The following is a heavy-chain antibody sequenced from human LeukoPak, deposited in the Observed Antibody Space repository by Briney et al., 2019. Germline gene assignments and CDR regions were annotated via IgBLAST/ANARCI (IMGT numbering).Heavy chain of an antibody. J-gene: IGHJ4*02. CDR1: DDSISDYY. CDR3: TRGAGWLIDY. Sequence: SETLSLTCTVSDDSISDYYRGWIRRPPGKGLEWIGYFHSSGTSTYNPSLKSRVTISADTSKNQFSLKLNSLTTADTAVYYCTRGAGWLIDYWGQGILVTVSS. CDR2: FHSSGTS. V-gene: IGHV4-59*01. D-gene: IGHD3-16*01.